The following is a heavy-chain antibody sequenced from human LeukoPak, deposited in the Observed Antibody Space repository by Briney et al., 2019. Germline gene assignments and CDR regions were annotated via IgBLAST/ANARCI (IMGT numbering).Heavy chain of an antibody. V-gene: IGHV1-18*01. CDR3: ASVVVPAAHPMNYYMDV. J-gene: IGHJ6*03. D-gene: IGHD2-2*01. CDR1: GYTFTSYG. CDR2: ISAYNGNT. Sequence: ASVKVSCKASGYTFTSYGISWVRQAPGQGLEWMGWISAYNGNTNYAQKLQGRVTMTTDESTSTAYMELSSLRSEDTAVYYCASVVVPAAHPMNYYMDVWGKGTTVTVSS.